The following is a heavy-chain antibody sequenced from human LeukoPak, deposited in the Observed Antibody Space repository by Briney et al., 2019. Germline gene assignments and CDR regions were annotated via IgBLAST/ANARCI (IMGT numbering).Heavy chain of an antibody. Sequence: SETLSLTCAVSGGSISSNTSYWGWIRQPPGKGLEWIGRIYYSGSTFYNPSLKSRVTISVDTSKNQLSLRLSSVTAADTAVYYCARHGSTDYFDYWGQGTLVTVSS. J-gene: IGHJ4*02. V-gene: IGHV4-39*01. CDR3: ARHGSTDYFDY. D-gene: IGHD2-2*03. CDR1: GGSISSNTSY. CDR2: IYYSGST.